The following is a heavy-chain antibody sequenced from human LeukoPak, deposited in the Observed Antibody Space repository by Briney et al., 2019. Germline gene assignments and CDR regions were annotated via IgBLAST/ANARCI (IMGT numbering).Heavy chain of an antibody. CDR1: GFTFSTYG. D-gene: IGHD3-10*01. J-gene: IGHJ4*02. Sequence: GGSLRLSCEASGFTFSTYGMHWVRQAPGKGLEWVAVIWYDGSNKYYADSVKGRFTISRDNSKNTLYLQMNSLRAEDTAVYYCAKDRIVLLWFGEFDYWGQGTLVTVSS. V-gene: IGHV3-33*06. CDR3: AKDRIVLLWFGEFDY. CDR2: IWYDGSNK.